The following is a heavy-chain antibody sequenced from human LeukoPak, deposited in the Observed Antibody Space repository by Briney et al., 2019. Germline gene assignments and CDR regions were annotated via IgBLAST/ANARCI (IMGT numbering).Heavy chain of an antibody. Sequence: ASVKVSCKASGYTFTSYDINWVRQATGQGLEWMGWINTNTGNPTYAQGFTGRFVFSLDTSVSTAYLQISSLKYDDTAVYYCARNSVIRDYWGQGTLVTVSS. V-gene: IGHV7-4-1*02. D-gene: IGHD5/OR15-5a*01. CDR3: ARNSVIRDY. J-gene: IGHJ4*02. CDR1: GYTFTSYD. CDR2: INTNTGNP.